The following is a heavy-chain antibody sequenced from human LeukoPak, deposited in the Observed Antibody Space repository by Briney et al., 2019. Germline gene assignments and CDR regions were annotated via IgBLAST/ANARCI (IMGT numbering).Heavy chain of an antibody. CDR1: GFTVSSNY. D-gene: IGHD4-17*01. J-gene: IGHJ4*02. V-gene: IGHV3-53*01. Sequence: PGGSLRLSCAASGFTVSSNYMSWVRQAPGKGLEWVSVIYSGGSTYYADSVKGRFTISRDNSKNTLYLQMNSLRAEDTAVYYCARDVDRYGDYVGYWGQGTLVTVSS. CDR2: IYSGGST. CDR3: ARDVDRYGDYVGY.